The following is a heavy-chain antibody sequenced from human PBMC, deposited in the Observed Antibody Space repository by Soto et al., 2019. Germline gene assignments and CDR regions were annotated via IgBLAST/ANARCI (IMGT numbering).Heavy chain of an antibody. Sequence: SGPTLVNPTQTLTLTCTFSGFSLSTSGLGVGWIRQPPGKALEWLALIYWDDDKRYSPSLKSRLTITKDTSKNQVVLTMTNMDPVDTATYYRAHQFLGRGGNRFDPWGQGTLVTVSS. CDR2: IYWDDDK. CDR3: AHQFLGRGGNRFDP. CDR1: GFSLSTSGLG. V-gene: IGHV2-5*02. J-gene: IGHJ5*02.